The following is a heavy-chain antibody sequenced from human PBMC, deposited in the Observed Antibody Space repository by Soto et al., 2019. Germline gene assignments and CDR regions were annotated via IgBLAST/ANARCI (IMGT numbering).Heavy chain of an antibody. CDR2: ISAYNGNT. J-gene: IGHJ4*02. D-gene: IGHD2-8*01. CDR3: ARARQTDIVLMVYAMPGDY. V-gene: IGHV1-18*01. CDR1: CYTFTSYG. Sequence: GALVKVACNASCYTFTSYGSSWGRQAPGQGLEWMGWISAYNGNTNYAQKLQGRVTMTTDTSTSTAYMELRSLRSDDTAVYYCARARQTDIVLMVYAMPGDYWGQGTLVTVSS.